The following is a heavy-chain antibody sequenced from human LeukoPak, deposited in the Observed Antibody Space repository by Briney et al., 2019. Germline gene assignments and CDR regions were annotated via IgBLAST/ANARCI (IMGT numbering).Heavy chain of an antibody. V-gene: IGHV4-61*08. Sequence: SETLSLTCTVSGGSISSGGYYWSWIRQPPGKGLEWIGYIYYSGSTNYNPSLKSRVIISVDTSKNQFSLKLSSVTAADTAVYYCARGYCSGGSCYSFDYWGQGTLVTVSS. J-gene: IGHJ4*02. CDR1: GGSISSGGYY. D-gene: IGHD2-15*01. CDR2: IYYSGST. CDR3: ARGYCSGGSCYSFDY.